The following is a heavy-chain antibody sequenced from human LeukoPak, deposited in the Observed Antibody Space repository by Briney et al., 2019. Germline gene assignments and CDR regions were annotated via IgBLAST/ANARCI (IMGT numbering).Heavy chain of an antibody. V-gene: IGHV4-39*07. Sequence: SETLSLTCTVSGGSISSSSYYWGWIRQPPGKGLEWIGSIYYSGSTYYNPSLKSRVTISVDTSKNQFSLKLSSVTAADTAVYYCARGFVASSGWTDGGGDFDYWGQGTLVTVSS. CDR2: IYYSGST. J-gene: IGHJ4*02. CDR3: ARGFVASSGWTDGGGDFDY. D-gene: IGHD6-19*01. CDR1: GGSISSSSYY.